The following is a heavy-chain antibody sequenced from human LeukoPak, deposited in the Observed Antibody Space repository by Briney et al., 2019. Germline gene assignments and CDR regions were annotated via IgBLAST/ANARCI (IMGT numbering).Heavy chain of an antibody. CDR1: GGSFSGYY. CDR2: INHRGSS. Sequence: SETLSLTCAVYGGSFSGYYWSWIRQPPGKGLEWIGEINHRGSSNYNPSLKSRVTISVDTSKNQFSLKLSSVTAADMAVYYCARGPGYSGYESIDYWGQGTLVTVSS. CDR3: ARGPGYSGYESIDY. V-gene: IGHV4-34*01. D-gene: IGHD5-12*01. J-gene: IGHJ4*02.